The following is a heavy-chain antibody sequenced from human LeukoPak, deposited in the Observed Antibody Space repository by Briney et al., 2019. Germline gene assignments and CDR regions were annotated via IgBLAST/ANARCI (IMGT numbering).Heavy chain of an antibody. D-gene: IGHD3-16*01. CDR1: GFTFSHYG. CDR3: TKGVLGGTQSVSGGLDS. CDR2: ISYDGGNE. V-gene: IGHV3-30*18. J-gene: IGHJ4*02. Sequence: PGGSLRLSCVAAGFTFSHYGMHWVRQAPGKGLEWVAVISYDGGNEYYADSVRGLFTISRDNSKNTLYLQMNSLRAEDTAVYYCTKGVLGGTQSVSGGLDSWGQGTLVTVSS.